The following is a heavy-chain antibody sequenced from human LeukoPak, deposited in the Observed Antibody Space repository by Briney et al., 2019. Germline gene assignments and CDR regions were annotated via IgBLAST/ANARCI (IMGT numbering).Heavy chain of an antibody. D-gene: IGHD5-24*01. Sequence: PSETLSLTCAVSGGSIRSGGYSWSWIRQPPGKGLEWIGSIYYSVSAYYNPSLKSRVTISIDPSKNQFSLKLSSVTAADTAVYYCARGIRLEMATIRDYYYMDVWGKGTTVTVSS. CDR1: GGSIRSGGYS. J-gene: IGHJ6*03. V-gene: IGHV4-30-4*07. CDR2: IYYSVSA. CDR3: ARGIRLEMATIRDYYYMDV.